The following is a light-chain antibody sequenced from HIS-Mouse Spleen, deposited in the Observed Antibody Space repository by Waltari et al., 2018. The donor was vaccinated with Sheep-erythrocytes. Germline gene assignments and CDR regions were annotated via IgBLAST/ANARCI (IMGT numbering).Light chain of an antibody. V-gene: IGKV3-11*01. CDR3: QQRSNWYT. CDR1: QSVTSY. CDR2: DAS. J-gene: IGKJ2*01. Sequence: ELVSTQSPATLSLSPGDRATLSCRARQSVTSYLAWYQQKPGQAPGLLIYDASSRATGIPARFSGSGAGTDFTLTISSLEPEDFAVYYCQQRSNWYTFGQGTKLEIK.